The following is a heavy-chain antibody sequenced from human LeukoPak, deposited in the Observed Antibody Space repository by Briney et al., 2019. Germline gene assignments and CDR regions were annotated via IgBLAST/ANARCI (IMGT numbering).Heavy chain of an antibody. CDR1: GFTFSSYA. CDR3: AKDLLTMIVVLPDNGGLDY. CDR2: ISGSGSGT. V-gene: IGHV3-23*01. J-gene: IGHJ4*02. Sequence: GGSLRLSCAASGFTFSSYAMSWVRQAPGKGLEWVSAISGSGSGTYYADSVKGRFTISRDNSKNTLYLQLNSLRAEDTAIYYWAKDLLTMIVVLPDNGGLDYWGQGILVTVSS. D-gene: IGHD3-22*01.